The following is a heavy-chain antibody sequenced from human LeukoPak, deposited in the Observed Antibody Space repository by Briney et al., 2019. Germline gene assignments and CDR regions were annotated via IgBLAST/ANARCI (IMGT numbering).Heavy chain of an antibody. CDR2: ISYDGSNK. Sequence: PGGSLRLSCAASAFTCSNYAMHWVRQAPGKGLEWVAVISYDGSNKYYADSVKGRFTISRDNSKNTLYLQMNSLRAEDTAVYYCATLPARSGYDYFDYWGQGTLVTVSS. J-gene: IGHJ4*02. D-gene: IGHD5-12*01. CDR1: AFTCSNYA. V-gene: IGHV3-30*04. CDR3: ATLPARSGYDYFDY.